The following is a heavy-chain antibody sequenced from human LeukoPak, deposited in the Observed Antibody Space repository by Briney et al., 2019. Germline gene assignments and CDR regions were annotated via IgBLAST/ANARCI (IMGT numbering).Heavy chain of an antibody. CDR3: ARASGSYLRLGAFDI. D-gene: IGHD1-26*01. J-gene: IGHJ3*02. CDR2: IYTSGST. Sequence: SETLSLTCTVSGGSISSGSYYWSWIRQPAGKGLEWIGRIYTSGSTNYNPSLKSRVTISVDTSKNQFSLKLSSVTAADTAVYYCARASGSYLRLGAFDIWRQGTMVTVSS. CDR1: GGSISSGSYY. V-gene: IGHV4-61*02.